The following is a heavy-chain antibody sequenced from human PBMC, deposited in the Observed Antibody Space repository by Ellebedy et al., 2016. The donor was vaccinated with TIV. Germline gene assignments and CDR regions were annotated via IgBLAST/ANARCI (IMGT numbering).Heavy chain of an antibody. CDR3: ARPTKEESSSWYFDY. D-gene: IGHD6-13*01. Sequence: GGSLRLSCAASGFSVTNNYMSWVRQAPGQGLEWVSLIYAGGTTNYADSVKGRFTISRDNSKNTLYLQMNSLRAEDTAVYFCARPTKEESSSWYFDYWGQGTLVTVSS. CDR1: GFSVTNNY. CDR2: IYAGGTT. J-gene: IGHJ4*02. V-gene: IGHV3-53*05.